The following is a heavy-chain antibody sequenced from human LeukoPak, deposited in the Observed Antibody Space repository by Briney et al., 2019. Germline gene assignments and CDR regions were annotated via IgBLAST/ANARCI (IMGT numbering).Heavy chain of an antibody. Sequence: SETLSLTCTVSGGSISIYYWRWIRQPPGKGLEWIGYIYYSGSTNYNPSLKSRVTISVDTSKNQFSLKLSSVTAADTAVYYCARDSYEKVLWGQGTLVTVSS. V-gene: IGHV4-59*01. CDR3: ARDSYEKVL. J-gene: IGHJ4*02. CDR1: GGSISIYY. CDR2: IYYSGST. D-gene: IGHD3-16*01.